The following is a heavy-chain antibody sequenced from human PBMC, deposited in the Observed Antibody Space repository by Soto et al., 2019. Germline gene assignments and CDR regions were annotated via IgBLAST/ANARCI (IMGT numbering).Heavy chain of an antibody. Sequence: PSETLSLTCAVSGYSISSGYYWGWIRQPPGKGLEWIGSIYHSGSTYYNPSLKSRVTISVDTSKNQFSLKLSSVTAADTAVYYCARDLEPVAGHYNWFDPWGQGTLVTVSS. V-gene: IGHV4-38-2*02. CDR2: IYHSGST. J-gene: IGHJ5*02. CDR3: ARDLEPVAGHYNWFDP. CDR1: GYSISSGYY. D-gene: IGHD6-19*01.